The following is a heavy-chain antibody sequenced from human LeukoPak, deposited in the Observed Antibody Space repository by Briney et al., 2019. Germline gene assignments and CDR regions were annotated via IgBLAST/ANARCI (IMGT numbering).Heavy chain of an antibody. CDR2: IYYSGST. Sequence: SETLSLTCTVSGGSISSYYWSWIRQPPGKGLEWIGYIYYSGSTNYNPSLKSRVTISVDTSKNQFSLKLSSVTAADTAVYYCARDGLGPLDYWAREPWSPSPQ. D-gene: IGHD7-27*01. CDR3: ARDGLGPLDY. CDR1: GGSISSYY. V-gene: IGHV4-59*01. J-gene: IGHJ4*02.